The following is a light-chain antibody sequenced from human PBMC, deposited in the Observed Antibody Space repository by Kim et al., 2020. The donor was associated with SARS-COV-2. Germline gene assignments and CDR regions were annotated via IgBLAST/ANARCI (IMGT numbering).Light chain of an antibody. CDR1: QSVSSSY. J-gene: IGKJ1*01. Sequence: EIVLTQSPGTLPLSPGERATLSCRASQSVSSSYLAWYQQEPGQAPRLLIYGASSRATGIPDRFSGSGSGTDFTLTISRLEPEDFTVYYCQQYGSSPPTFGQGTKVDIK. V-gene: IGKV3-20*01. CDR3: QQYGSSPPT. CDR2: GAS.